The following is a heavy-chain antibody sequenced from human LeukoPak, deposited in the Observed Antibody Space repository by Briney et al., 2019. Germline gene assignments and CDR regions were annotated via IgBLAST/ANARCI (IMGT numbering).Heavy chain of an antibody. CDR1: GFTFSSYA. V-gene: IGHV3-30-3*01. J-gene: IGHJ6*02. CDR3: AREGEVVSGGPDYYYYYGMDV. D-gene: IGHD6-25*01. CDR2: ISYDGSNK. Sequence: GGSLRLSCAASGFTFSSYAMHWVRQAPGKGLEWVAVISYDGSNKYYADSVKGRFTISRDNSKNTLYLQMNSLRAEDTAVYYCAREGEVVSGGPDYYYYYGMDVWGQGTTVTVSS.